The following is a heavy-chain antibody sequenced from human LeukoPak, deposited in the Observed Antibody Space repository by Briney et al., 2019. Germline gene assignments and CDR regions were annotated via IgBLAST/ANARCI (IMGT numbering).Heavy chain of an antibody. V-gene: IGHV4-39*07. D-gene: IGHD3-10*01. J-gene: IGHJ4*02. Sequence: PSETLSLTCTVSGGSISSSSYYWGWIRQPPGKGLEWIGSIYYSGSTYYNPSLKSRVTISVDTSKNQFSLKLSSVTAADTAVYYCARGRFGRNWGQGTLVTVSS. CDR1: GGSISSSSYY. CDR3: ARGRFGRN. CDR2: IYYSGST.